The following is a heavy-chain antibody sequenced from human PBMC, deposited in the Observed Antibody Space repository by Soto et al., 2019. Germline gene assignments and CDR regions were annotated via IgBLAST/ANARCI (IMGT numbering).Heavy chain of an antibody. Sequence: GGSLRLSCAASGFTFSSYSMNWVRQAPGKGLEWVSSISSSSYIYYADSVKGRFTISRDNAKNSLYLQMNSLRAEDTAVYYCARSVDRSSPTIGVYSSGNWGQGTLVTVSS. CDR1: GFTFSSYS. CDR2: ISSSSYI. J-gene: IGHJ4*02. V-gene: IGHV3-21*01. D-gene: IGHD1-26*01. CDR3: ARSVDRSSPTIGVYSSGN.